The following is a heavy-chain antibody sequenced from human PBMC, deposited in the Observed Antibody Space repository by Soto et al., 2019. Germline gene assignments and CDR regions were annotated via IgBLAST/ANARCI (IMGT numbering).Heavy chain of an antibody. CDR2: INPSGGST. Sequence: ASVKVSCKASGYTFTSYYMHWVRQAPGQGLEWMGIINPSGGSTSYAQKFQGRVTMTRDTSTSTVYMELSSLRSEDTAVYYCARPSDYTYDSSGPLVLIDAFDIWGQGTMVTVSS. CDR3: ARPSDYTYDSSGPLVLIDAFDI. CDR1: GYTFTSYY. V-gene: IGHV1-46*01. D-gene: IGHD3-22*01. J-gene: IGHJ3*02.